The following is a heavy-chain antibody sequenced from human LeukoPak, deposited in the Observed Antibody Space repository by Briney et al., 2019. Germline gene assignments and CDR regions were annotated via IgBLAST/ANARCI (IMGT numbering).Heavy chain of an antibody. D-gene: IGHD6-13*01. CDR2: IYYSGST. V-gene: IGHV4-59*01. Sequence: SETLSLTCTVSGGSISSYYWSWIRQPPGKGLEWIGYIYYSGSTNYNPSLKSRVTISVDTSKNQFSLKLSSVTAADTAMYYCATRSSSAFDIWGQGTMVTVSS. J-gene: IGHJ3*02. CDR1: GGSISSYY. CDR3: ATRSSSAFDI.